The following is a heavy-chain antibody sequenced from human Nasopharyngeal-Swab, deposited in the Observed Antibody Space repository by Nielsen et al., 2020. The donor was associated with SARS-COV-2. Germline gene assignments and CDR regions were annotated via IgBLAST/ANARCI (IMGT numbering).Heavy chain of an antibody. CDR2: IYPGDSDT. V-gene: IGHV5-51*01. CDR3: AMFSTVAGTYQLDY. D-gene: IGHD6-19*01. Sequence: GESLKISCTCSGYIFPSYWLGLVRQMPGKGLEWMGIIYPGDSDTRYSPSFQGQVTISADKSISTAYLQWSSLKASDTAMYYCAMFSTVAGTYQLDYWGQGTLVTVAS. CDR1: GYIFPSYW. J-gene: IGHJ4*02.